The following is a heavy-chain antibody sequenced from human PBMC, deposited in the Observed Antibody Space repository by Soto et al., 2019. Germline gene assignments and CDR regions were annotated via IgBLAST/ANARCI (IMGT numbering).Heavy chain of an antibody. J-gene: IGHJ4*02. CDR2: ISGSGGST. D-gene: IGHD3-9*01. Sequence: GGSLRLSCAASGFTFSSYAMSWVRQAPGKGLEWVSAISGSGGSTYYAGSVKGRFTISRDNSKNTLYLQMNSLRAEDTAVYYCASSPPRTMIFWGQFDYWGQGTLVTVSS. CDR3: ASSPPRTMIFWGQFDY. CDR1: GFTFSSYA. V-gene: IGHV3-23*01.